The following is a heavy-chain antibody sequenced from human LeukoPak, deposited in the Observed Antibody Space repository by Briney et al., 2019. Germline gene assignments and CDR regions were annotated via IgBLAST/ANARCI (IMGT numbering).Heavy chain of an antibody. D-gene: IGHD1-14*01. V-gene: IGHV5-51*01. J-gene: IGHJ3*02. CDR1: GYSFTSYW. CDR2: IHPGDSDT. Sequence: GESLKISCXGSGYSFTSYWIGWVRQLPGKGLEWMGIIHPGDSDTRHSPSFQGQVILSVDKSISTAYLQWSSLKASDTAIYYCARLNQGNAFDIWGQGTMVTVSS. CDR3: ARLNQGNAFDI.